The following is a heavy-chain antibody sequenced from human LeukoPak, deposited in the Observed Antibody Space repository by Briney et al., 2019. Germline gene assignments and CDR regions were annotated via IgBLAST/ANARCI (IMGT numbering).Heavy chain of an antibody. Sequence: GSLRLSCAASGFTFSSYAMHWVRQAPRKGLEWVAVISYDGSNKYYADSVKGRFTISRDNSKNTLYLQMNSLRAEDTAVYYCARGAIVVVPAAVDYWGQGTLVTVSS. D-gene: IGHD2-2*01. J-gene: IGHJ4*02. CDR2: ISYDGSNK. CDR1: GFTFSSYA. V-gene: IGHV3-30-3*01. CDR3: ARGAIVVVPAAVDY.